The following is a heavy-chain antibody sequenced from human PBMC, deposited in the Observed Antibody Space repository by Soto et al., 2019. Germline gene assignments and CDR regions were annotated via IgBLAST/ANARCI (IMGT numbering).Heavy chain of an antibody. CDR3: ARGGDYIWGSYRWAFDY. V-gene: IGHV4-59*01. D-gene: IGHD3-16*02. CDR1: GGSISSYY. J-gene: IGHJ4*02. Sequence: SETLSLTCTVSGGSISSYYWSWIRQPPGKGLEWIGYIYYSGSTNYNPSLKSRVTISVDTSKNQFSLKLSSVTAADTAVYYCARGGDYIWGSYRWAFDYWGQGTLVTVSS. CDR2: IYYSGST.